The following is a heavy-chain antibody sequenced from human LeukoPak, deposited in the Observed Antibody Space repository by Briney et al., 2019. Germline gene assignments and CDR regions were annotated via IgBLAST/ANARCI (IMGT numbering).Heavy chain of an antibody. CDR2: IYYSGGT. CDR3: ARAAGTSGDY. D-gene: IGHD1-1*01. J-gene: IGHJ4*02. Sequence: SETLSLTCTVSGGSISSYYWSWIRQPPGKGLEWIGYIYYSGGTNYNPSLRSRVTISVKTSKNQFSLKLSSVTAADTAVYYCARAAGTSGDYWGQGTLVTVSS. V-gene: IGHV4-59*08. CDR1: GGSISSYY.